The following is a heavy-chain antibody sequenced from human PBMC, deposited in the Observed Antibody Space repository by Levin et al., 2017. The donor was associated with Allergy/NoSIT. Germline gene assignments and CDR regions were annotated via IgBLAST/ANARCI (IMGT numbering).Heavy chain of an antibody. D-gene: IGHD4-11*01. CDR2: IKSKTDGGTT. V-gene: IGHV3-15*01. CDR3: TTEPLTVTTSFYYYYMDV. CDR1: GFTFSNAW. J-gene: IGHJ6*03. Sequence: GGSLRLSCAASGFTFSNAWMSWVRQAPGKGLEWVGRIKSKTDGGTTDYAAPVKGRFTISRDDSKNTLYLQMNSLKTEDTAVYYCTTEPLTVTTSFYYYYMDVWGKGTTVTVSS.